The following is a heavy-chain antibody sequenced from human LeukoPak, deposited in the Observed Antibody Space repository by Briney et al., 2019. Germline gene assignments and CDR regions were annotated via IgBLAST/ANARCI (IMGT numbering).Heavy chain of an antibody. D-gene: IGHD1-26*01. V-gene: IGHV3-21*01. J-gene: IGHJ4*02. CDR2: ISSSSSYI. Sequence: GGSLRLSCAASGFTFSSYSMNWVRQAPGKGLEWVSSISSSSSYIYYTDSVKGRFTISRDNAKNSLYLQMNSLRAEDTAVYYCARTGASGAREGDYWGQGSLVTVSS. CDR3: ARTGASGAREGDY. CDR1: GFTFSSYS.